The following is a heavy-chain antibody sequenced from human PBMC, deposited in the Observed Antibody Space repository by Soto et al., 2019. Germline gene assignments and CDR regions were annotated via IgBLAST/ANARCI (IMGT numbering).Heavy chain of an antibody. CDR3: AREDIVVVPDKTYGMDV. CDR2: ISSSSSTI. CDR1: GFTFSSYS. V-gene: IGHV3-48*02. D-gene: IGHD2-2*01. Sequence: PGGSLRLSCAASGFTFSSYSMNWVRQAPGKGLEWVSYISSSSSTIYYADSVKGRFTISRDNAKNSLYLQMNSLRDEDTAVYYCAREDIVVVPDKTYGMDVWGQGTTVTVSS. J-gene: IGHJ6*02.